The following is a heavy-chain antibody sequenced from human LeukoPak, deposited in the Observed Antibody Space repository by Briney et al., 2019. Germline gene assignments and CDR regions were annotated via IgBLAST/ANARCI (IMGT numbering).Heavy chain of an antibody. V-gene: IGHV4-39*01. CDR1: GGSISSSSYY. Sequence: SETLSLTCTVSGGSISSSSYYWGWIRQPPGKGLEWIGSIYYSGSTYYNPSLKSRFTISVDTSKNQFSLKLSSVTAADTAVYYCASSYSSIWYYFDYWGQETLVTVSS. J-gene: IGHJ4*02. CDR2: IYYSGST. CDR3: ASSYSSIWYYFDY. D-gene: IGHD6-13*01.